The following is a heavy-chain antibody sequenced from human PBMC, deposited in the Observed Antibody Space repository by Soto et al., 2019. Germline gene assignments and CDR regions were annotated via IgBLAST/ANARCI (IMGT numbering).Heavy chain of an antibody. CDR1: GFTFNKFG. D-gene: IGHD2-15*01. Sequence: QVHLVESGGGVVQPGGSLRLSCTASGFTFNKFGMHWVHQTPGKGLEWVAALSYDGNHDFYADSVRGRLIISRDNSKKTLFLQMNTLKPDDTAVYYCVKERADFVTVPHATSGMDVWGPGTTVTVSS. J-gene: IGHJ6*02. V-gene: IGHV3-30*18. CDR2: LSYDGNHD. CDR3: VKERADFVTVPHATSGMDV.